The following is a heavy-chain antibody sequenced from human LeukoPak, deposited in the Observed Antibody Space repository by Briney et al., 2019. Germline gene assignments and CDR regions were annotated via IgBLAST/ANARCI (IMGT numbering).Heavy chain of an antibody. J-gene: IGHJ4*02. D-gene: IGHD5-24*01. Sequence: SETLSLTCAVYGGSFSGYYWSWIRQPPGKGLEWIGEINHSGSTNYNPSLKSRVTISVDTSKNQFSLKLSSVTAADTAVYYCASRDGYNGEFDYWGQGTLVTVSS. V-gene: IGHV4-34*01. CDR3: ASRDGYNGEFDY. CDR2: INHSGST. CDR1: GGSFSGYY.